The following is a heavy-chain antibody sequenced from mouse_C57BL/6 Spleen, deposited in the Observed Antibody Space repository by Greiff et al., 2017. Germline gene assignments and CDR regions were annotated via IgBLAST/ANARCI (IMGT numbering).Heavy chain of an antibody. CDR3: TRDYGSSFFDY. V-gene: IGHV1-15*01. Sequence: VQLQQSGAELVRPGASVTLSCKASGYTFTDYEMHWVKQTPVHGLEWIGAIDPETGGTAYNQKFKGKAILTADKSSSTAYMELRSLTSEDSAVYYCTRDYGSSFFDYWGQGTTRTVSS. CDR2: IDPETGGT. CDR1: GYTFTDYE. J-gene: IGHJ2*01. D-gene: IGHD1-1*01.